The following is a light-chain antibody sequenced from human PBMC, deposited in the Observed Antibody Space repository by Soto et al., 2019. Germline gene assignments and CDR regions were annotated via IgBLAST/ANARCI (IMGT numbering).Light chain of an antibody. J-gene: IGLJ2*01. V-gene: IGLV2-8*01. CDR1: SSDVGLYNY. Sequence: QSALTQPPSASGSPGQSVTISCTGTSSDVGLYNYVSWYQQYPGKAPKLMFYEVSKRPSGVPDRFSASKSGNTASLTVSGLQAAEEAAYYCSSYAGSNHFVVFGGGTKLTVL. CDR3: SSYAGSNHFVV. CDR2: EVS.